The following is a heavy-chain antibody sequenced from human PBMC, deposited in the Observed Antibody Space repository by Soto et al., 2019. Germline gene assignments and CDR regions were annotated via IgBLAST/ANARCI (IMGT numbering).Heavy chain of an antibody. Sequence: ASVKVSCKASGYTFTSYGISWVRQAPGQGLEWMGWISAYNGNTNYAQKLQGRVTMTTDTSTSTAYMELRSLRSDDTGVYYCARVVIAARSDYYYGMDGWGQGTTVTVSS. CDR3: ARVVIAARSDYYYGMDG. CDR1: GYTFTSYG. V-gene: IGHV1-18*04. J-gene: IGHJ6*02. D-gene: IGHD6-6*01. CDR2: ISAYNGNT.